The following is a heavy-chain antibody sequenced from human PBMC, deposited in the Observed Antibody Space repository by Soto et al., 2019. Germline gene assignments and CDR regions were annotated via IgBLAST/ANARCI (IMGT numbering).Heavy chain of an antibody. V-gene: IGHV3-49*03. D-gene: IGHD3-10*01. CDR3: TSVRDTRSFDY. Sequence: GSLRLSCTGSGFTFGDYAMSWFRQAPGKGMEWVGFIRSKAYGGTTEYAASVKGRFTISRDDSKSIAYLQMNSLKTEDTAVYYCTSVRDTRSFDYWGQGTLVTVSS. J-gene: IGHJ4*02. CDR2: IRSKAYGGTT. CDR1: GFTFGDYA.